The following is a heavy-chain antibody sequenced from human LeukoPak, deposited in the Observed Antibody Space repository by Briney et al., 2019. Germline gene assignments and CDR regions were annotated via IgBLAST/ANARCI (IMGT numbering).Heavy chain of an antibody. V-gene: IGHV1-69*13. CDR2: IIPIFGTA. J-gene: IGHJ5*02. CDR3: AREVLSYDYVWGSNHWFDP. Sequence: SVKVSCKASGGTFSSYAISWVRQAPGQGLEWMGGIIPIFGTANYAQKFQGRVTITADESTSTAYMELSSLRSDDTAVYYCAREVLSYDYVWGSNHWFDPWGQGTLVTVSS. CDR1: GGTFSSYA. D-gene: IGHD3-16*01.